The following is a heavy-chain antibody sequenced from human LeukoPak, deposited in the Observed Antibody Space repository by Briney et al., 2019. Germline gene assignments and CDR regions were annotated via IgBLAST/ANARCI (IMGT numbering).Heavy chain of an antibody. Sequence: PGGSLRLSCAASGFTFSSYGMHWVRQAPGKGLEWVAVISYDGSNKYYADSVKGRFTISRDNSKNTLYLQMNSLRAEDTAVYYCARVLIVELQRGPLDYWGQGTLVTVSS. CDR1: GFTFSSYG. D-gene: IGHD1-26*01. V-gene: IGHV3-30*19. CDR2: ISYDGSNK. J-gene: IGHJ4*02. CDR3: ARVLIVELQRGPLDY.